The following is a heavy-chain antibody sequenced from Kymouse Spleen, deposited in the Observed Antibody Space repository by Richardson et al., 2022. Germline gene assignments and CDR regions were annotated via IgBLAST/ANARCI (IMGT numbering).Heavy chain of an antibody. J-gene: IGHJ6*02. V-gene: IGHV3-72*01. CDR1: GFTFSDHY. CDR2: TRNKANSYTT. D-gene: IGHD6-6*01. Sequence: EVQLVESGGGLVQPGGSLRLSCAASGFTFSDHYMDWVRQAPGKGLEWVGRTRNKANSYTTEYAASVKGRFTISRDDSKNSLYLQMNSLKTEDTAVYYCARVAARRGGMDVWGQGTTVTVSS. CDR3: ARVAARRGGMDV.